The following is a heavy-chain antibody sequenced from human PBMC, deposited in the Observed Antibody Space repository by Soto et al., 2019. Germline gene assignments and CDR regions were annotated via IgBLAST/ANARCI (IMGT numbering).Heavy chain of an antibody. CDR1: GYTFTSYG. Sequence: EASVKVSCKASGYTFTSYGISWVRQAPGQGLEWMGWISAYNGNTNYAQKLQGRVTMTTDTSTSTAYMELRSLRSDDTAVYYCARVPPGYSSGWYLGKDNWFDPWGQGTLVTVSS. V-gene: IGHV1-18*01. CDR2: ISAYNGNT. CDR3: ARVPPGYSSGWYLGKDNWFDP. J-gene: IGHJ5*02. D-gene: IGHD6-19*01.